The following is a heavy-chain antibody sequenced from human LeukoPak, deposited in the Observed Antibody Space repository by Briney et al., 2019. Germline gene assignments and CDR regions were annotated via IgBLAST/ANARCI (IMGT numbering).Heavy chain of an antibody. D-gene: IGHD6-6*01. CDR1: GYTFTGYY. V-gene: IGHV1-2*02. Sequence: ASVKVSCKASGYTFTGYYMHWVRQAPGQGLEWMGWINPNSGGTNYAQKFQGRVTMTRDTSISTAYMELSRLRSDDTAVYYCARELSSIAARRDWFDPWGQGTLVTVSS. CDR3: ARELSSIAARRDWFDP. CDR2: INPNSGGT. J-gene: IGHJ5*02.